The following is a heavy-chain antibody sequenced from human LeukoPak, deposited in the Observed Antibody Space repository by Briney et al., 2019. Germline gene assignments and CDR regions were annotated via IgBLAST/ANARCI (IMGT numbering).Heavy chain of an antibody. CDR2: IYYSGTT. D-gene: IGHD6-19*01. V-gene: IGHV4-59*01. J-gene: IGHJ4*02. CDR1: GDSISSYY. Sequence: KLSETLSLTCTVSGDSISSYYWSWIRQPPGKGLEWIGYIYYSGTTNYNPSLKSRVTISLDASQNQFSLKLSSVTAADTAVYYCARQGYSSGFYYFDYWGQGTLVTVSS. CDR3: ARQGYSSGFYYFDY.